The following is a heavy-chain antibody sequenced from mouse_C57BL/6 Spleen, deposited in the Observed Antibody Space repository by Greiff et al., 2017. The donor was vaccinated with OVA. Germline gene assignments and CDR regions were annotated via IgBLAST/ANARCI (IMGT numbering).Heavy chain of an antibody. CDR3: ARGSTVVADCDFDV. D-gene: IGHD1-1*01. CDR1: GYTFTSYG. V-gene: IGHV1-81*01. Sequence: QVQLQQSGAELARPGASVKLSCKASGYTFTSYGISWVKQRTGQGLEWIGEIYPRSGNTYYNEKFKGKATLTADKSSSTAYMELRSLTSEDSAVYFCARGSTVVADCDFDVWGSVTSVSVFS. CDR2: IYPRSGNT. J-gene: IGHJ1*01.